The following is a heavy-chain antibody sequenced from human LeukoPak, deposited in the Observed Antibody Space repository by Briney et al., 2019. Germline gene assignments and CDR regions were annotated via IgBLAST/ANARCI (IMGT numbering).Heavy chain of an antibody. CDR1: GFTFGDYA. CDR2: IRSKAYGGTT. Sequence: PGGSLRLSCTASGFTFGDYAMSWVRQAPGKGLEWVGFIRSKAYGGTTEYAASVKGRFTISRDDSKSIAYLQMNSLKTEDTAVYYCTRSVAPDGWFDPWGQGTLVTVSS. V-gene: IGHV3-49*04. J-gene: IGHJ5*02. CDR3: TRSVAPDGWFDP.